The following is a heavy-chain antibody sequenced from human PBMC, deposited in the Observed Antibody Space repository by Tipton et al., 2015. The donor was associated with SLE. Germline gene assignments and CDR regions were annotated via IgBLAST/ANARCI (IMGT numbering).Heavy chain of an antibody. CDR3: ARCMGTGDLPLDY. CDR1: GGSISSGGTS. V-gene: IGHV4-30-2*01. Sequence: TLSLTCTVSGGSISSGGTSWSWIRQPPGKGLEWIGYIYHSGSTLYSPSLKSRVTISIDTSKNQFSLRLSSVTAADTALYYCARCMGTGDLPLDYWGQGILVTVSS. D-gene: IGHD7-27*01. J-gene: IGHJ4*02. CDR2: IYHSGST.